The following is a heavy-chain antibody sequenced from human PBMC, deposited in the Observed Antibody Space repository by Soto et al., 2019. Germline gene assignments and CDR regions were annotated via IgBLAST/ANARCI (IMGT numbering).Heavy chain of an antibody. J-gene: IGHJ6*02. CDR3: ARGLRYSSSWLYYYSYGIDV. Sequence: SETLSLTCAVYGGSFSGYYWSWIRQPPGKGLEWIGEINHSGSTNYNPSLKSRVTISVDTSKNQFSLKLSSVTAADTAVYYCARGLRYSSSWLYYYSYGIDVRGQGTTVTVSS. CDR1: GGSFSGYY. D-gene: IGHD6-13*01. V-gene: IGHV4-34*01. CDR2: INHSGST.